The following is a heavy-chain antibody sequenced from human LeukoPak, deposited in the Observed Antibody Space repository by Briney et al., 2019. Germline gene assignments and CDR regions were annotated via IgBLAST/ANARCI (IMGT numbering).Heavy chain of an antibody. CDR1: GGSISSYF. CDR2: IYSSGST. Sequence: SETLSLTCTVSGGSISSYFWTWIRQPAGKGLEWIGRIYSSGSTNYNPSLKSRLTMSVDTSKNQFSLSLSSVTAADTAVYYCARITFVVEGYGMDVWGQGTTVTVSS. J-gene: IGHJ6*02. D-gene: IGHD2-21*01. CDR3: ARITFVVEGYGMDV. V-gene: IGHV4-4*07.